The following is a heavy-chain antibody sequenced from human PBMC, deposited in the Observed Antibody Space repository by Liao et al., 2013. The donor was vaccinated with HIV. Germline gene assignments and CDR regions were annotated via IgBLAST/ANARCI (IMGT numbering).Heavy chain of an antibody. D-gene: IGHD2-15*01. V-gene: IGHV4-59*12. CDR1: GDSISSYY. Sequence: QVQLQESGPGLVKPSETLSLTCTVSGDSISSYYWSWIRQPPGKGLEWIGEINHSGSTNYNPSLKSRVTISVDTSKNQFSLKLNSVTAADTAVYYCARGSDIVVVVAATRENNWFDPWGQGTLVTVSS. J-gene: IGHJ5*02. CDR2: INHSGST. CDR3: ARGSDIVVVVAATRENNWFDP.